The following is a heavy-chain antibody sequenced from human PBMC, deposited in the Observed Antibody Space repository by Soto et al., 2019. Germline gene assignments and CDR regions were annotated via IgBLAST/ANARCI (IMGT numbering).Heavy chain of an antibody. CDR1: GFIFSDSA. J-gene: IGHJ4*02. CDR2: IRSKSKTYAT. CDR3: TRLEESGCAGDECYSGFDH. D-gene: IGHD2-21*01. Sequence: EVQLVESGGGLVQPGGSLKLSCAASGFIFSDSAVHWVRQPPDKGLEWIARIRSKSKTYATAYVASVQGRFTVSRDDSKNTAYLEMNSLKTEDTAIYYCTRLEESGCAGDECYSGFDHWGQGTPVTVSS. V-gene: IGHV3-73*02.